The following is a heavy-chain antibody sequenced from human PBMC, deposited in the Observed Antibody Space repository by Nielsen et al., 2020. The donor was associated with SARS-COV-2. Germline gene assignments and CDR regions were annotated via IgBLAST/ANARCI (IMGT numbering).Heavy chain of an antibody. Sequence: GESLKISCAASGFTCSSYWMSWVRQAPGKGLEWVANIKQDGSEKYYVDSVKGRFTISRDNAKNSLYLQMNSLRAEDTAVYYCARVPRDHTAMVPGGFDYWGQGTLVTVSS. J-gene: IGHJ4*02. D-gene: IGHD5-18*01. CDR2: IKQDGSEK. V-gene: IGHV3-7*01. CDR1: GFTCSSYW. CDR3: ARVPRDHTAMVPGGFDY.